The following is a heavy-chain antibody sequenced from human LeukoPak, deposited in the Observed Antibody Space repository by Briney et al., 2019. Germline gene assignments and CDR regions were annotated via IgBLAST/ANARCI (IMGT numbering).Heavy chain of an antibody. V-gene: IGHV4-4*09. CDR2: IYTSGST. Sequence: SETLSLTCTVSGGSISNYYWSWFRQPPRKGLEWIGYIYTSGSTNYNPSLKSRVTISVDTSKNQFSLKLSSVTAADTAVYYCARHLGYNWFDPWGQGTLVIVSS. J-gene: IGHJ5*02. CDR1: GGSISNYY. CDR3: ARHLGYNWFDP. D-gene: IGHD3-16*01.